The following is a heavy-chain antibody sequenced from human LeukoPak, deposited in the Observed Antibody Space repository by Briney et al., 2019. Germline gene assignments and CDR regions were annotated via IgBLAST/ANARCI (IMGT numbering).Heavy chain of an antibody. CDR3: ARAWSGYYAPSAFDI. D-gene: IGHD3-3*01. Sequence: GGSLRLSCAASGFTFSSHWMSWVRQAPGKGLEWVANINQDGSEKYYVDSVKGRFTISRDNAKNSLYLQMNSLRAEDTAVYYCARAWSGYYAPSAFDIWGQGTMVTVSS. V-gene: IGHV3-7*01. CDR1: GFTFSSHW. CDR2: INQDGSEK. J-gene: IGHJ3*02.